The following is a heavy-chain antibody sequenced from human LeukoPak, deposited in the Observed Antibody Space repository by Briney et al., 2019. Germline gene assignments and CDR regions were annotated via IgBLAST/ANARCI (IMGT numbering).Heavy chain of an antibody. D-gene: IGHD3-22*01. CDR2: IRSKANSYAT. CDR3: TRRYYYDSSGYQPSDAFDI. J-gene: IGHJ3*02. CDR1: GFTFSGSA. V-gene: IGHV3-73*01. Sequence: GGSLRLSCAASGFTFSGSAMHWVRQASGKGLEWVGRIRSKANSYATAYAASVKGRFTISRDDSKNTAYLQMNSLKTEDTAVYYCTRRYYYDSSGYQPSDAFDIWGQGTMVTVS.